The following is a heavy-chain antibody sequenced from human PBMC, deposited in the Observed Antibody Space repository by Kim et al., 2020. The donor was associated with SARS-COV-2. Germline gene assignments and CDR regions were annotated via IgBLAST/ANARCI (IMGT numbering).Heavy chain of an antibody. V-gene: IGHV5-51*01. Sequence: GESLKISCEASGYIFTDYWIAWVRQMPGKGLEYMSIMYPGASDTRYSPSFQGQVTISADKSINSAYLPWSSLKASDTAMYFCARGSNLDGWGQGTPVTVSS. J-gene: IGHJ4*01. CDR3: ARGSNLDG. CDR2: MYPGASDT. D-gene: IGHD4-4*01. CDR1: GYIFTDYW.